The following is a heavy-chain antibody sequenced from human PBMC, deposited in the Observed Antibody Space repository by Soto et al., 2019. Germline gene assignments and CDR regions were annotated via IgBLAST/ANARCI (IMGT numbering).Heavy chain of an antibody. D-gene: IGHD3-22*01. CDR1: GGSISSYY. CDR2: IYYSGST. Sequence: QVQLQESGPGLVKPSETLSLTCTVSGGSISSYYWSWIRQPPGKGLEWIGYIYYSGSTNYNPSLKSRVTISVDTSKNQFSLKLSSVTAADTAVYYCARGTYYYDSSGYTIDYWGQGTLVTVSS. CDR3: ARGTYYYDSSGYTIDY. J-gene: IGHJ4*02. V-gene: IGHV4-59*01.